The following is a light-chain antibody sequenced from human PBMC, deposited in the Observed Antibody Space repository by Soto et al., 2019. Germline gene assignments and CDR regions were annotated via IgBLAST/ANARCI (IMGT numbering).Light chain of an antibody. CDR1: LTIRTW. CDR3: QQYNSYSGDT. CDR2: GAT. J-gene: IGKJ2*01. Sequence: QMTHSPSTMSPSXVDRIPIPGXXSLTIRTWLAWFQQKPGKAPQLLIYGATNLESGVPSRFSGSGSGTEFTLTIDSLQPDDFATYYCQQYNSYSGDTFGQGTKVDI. V-gene: IGKV1-5*01.